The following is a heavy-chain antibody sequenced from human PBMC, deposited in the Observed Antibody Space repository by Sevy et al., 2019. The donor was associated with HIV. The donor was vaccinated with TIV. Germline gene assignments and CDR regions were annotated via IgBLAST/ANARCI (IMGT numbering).Heavy chain of an antibody. J-gene: IGHJ6*02. V-gene: IGHV1-69*13. Sequence: ASVKVSCKASGGTFSSYAISWVRQAPGQGLEWMGGIIPIFGTANYAQKFQGRVTITADESTSTAYMELSSLRSEDTAVYYCAGGTHDDFWSGYYPYYYGMDVWGQGTTVTVSS. D-gene: IGHD3-3*01. CDR2: IIPIFGTA. CDR3: AGGTHDDFWSGYYPYYYGMDV. CDR1: GGTFSSYA.